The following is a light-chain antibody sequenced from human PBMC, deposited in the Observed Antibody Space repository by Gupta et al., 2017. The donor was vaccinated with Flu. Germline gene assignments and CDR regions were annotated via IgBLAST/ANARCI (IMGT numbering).Light chain of an antibody. CDR3: QQYNNWPLT. V-gene: IGKV3-15*01. J-gene: IGKJ3*01. CDR1: QSVSSN. Sequence: PVTLSVSPGERATLSCRASQSVSSNLAWYQQKPGQAPRLLIYGASTRATGIPARFSGSGSGTEFTLTISSLQSEDFAVYYCQQYNNWPLTFGPGTKVDIK. CDR2: GAS.